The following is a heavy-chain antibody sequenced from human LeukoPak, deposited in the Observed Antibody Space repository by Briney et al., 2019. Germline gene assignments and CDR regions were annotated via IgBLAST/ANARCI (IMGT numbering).Heavy chain of an antibody. CDR1: GFTFSSYS. D-gene: IGHD1-26*01. J-gene: IGHJ3*02. Sequence: GGSLRLSCAASGFTFSSYSMNWVRQAPGKGLEWVSSISSSSSYIYYADSVKGRFTISRDNAKNSLYLQMNSLRAEDTAVYYCASRDSIVGATSAFDIWGQGTMVTVSS. V-gene: IGHV3-21*01. CDR2: ISSSSSYI. CDR3: ASRDSIVGATSAFDI.